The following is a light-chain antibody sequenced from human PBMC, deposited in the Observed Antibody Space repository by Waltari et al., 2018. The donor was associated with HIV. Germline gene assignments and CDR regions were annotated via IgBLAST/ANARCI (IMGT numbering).Light chain of an antibody. CDR2: AAS. CDR1: QMIENF. V-gene: IGKV1-39*01. Sequence: DIQMTQSPPSLSASVGDRVTITCRASQMIENFLNLYQQTPGKPPKLLIVAASSLQRGIPSRFSGSGSGTEFTLTINSLQPEDFATYYCQQTSRTPHTFGHGTRLE. J-gene: IGKJ5*01. CDR3: QQTSRTPHT.